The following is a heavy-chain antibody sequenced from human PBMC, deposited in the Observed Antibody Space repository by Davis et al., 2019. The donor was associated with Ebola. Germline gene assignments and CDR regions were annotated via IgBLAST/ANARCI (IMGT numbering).Heavy chain of an antibody. V-gene: IGHV3-48*04. CDR3: ARRRDRFDP. CDR1: GFTFSSYS. Sequence: GGSLRLSCAASGFTFSSYSMNWVRQAPGKGLEWVSYISSSSSTIYYADSVKGRFTISRDNAKNSLYLQMNSLRADDTAVYYCARRRDRFDPWGQGTLVTVSS. J-gene: IGHJ5*02. CDR2: ISSSSSTI.